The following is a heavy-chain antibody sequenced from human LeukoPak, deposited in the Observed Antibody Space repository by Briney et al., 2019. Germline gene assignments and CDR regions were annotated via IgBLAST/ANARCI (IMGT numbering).Heavy chain of an antibody. CDR1: GGSISSSSYY. Sequence: SETLSLTCTVSGGSISSSSYYWGWVRQPPGKGLECIGYIYYSGSTYYNPSLKSRVTISVDTSKNQFSLKLSSVTAADTAVYYCARALEYYYGMDVWGQGTTVTISS. CDR3: ARALEYYYGMDV. J-gene: IGHJ6*02. V-gene: IGHV4-39*07. CDR2: IYYSGST.